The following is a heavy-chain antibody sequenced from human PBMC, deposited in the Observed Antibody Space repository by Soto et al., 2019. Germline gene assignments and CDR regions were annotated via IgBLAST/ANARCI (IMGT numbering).Heavy chain of an antibody. CDR2: IGGRGGTL. Sequence: GSLRLSCAASGFTFSNFAMNWVRQAPGKGLEWGSYIGGRGGTLLYADSVKGRFAISRDNSNNTLYLQANSLRAEDTAVYYCTRGSFCATSSCFLTSYSFAMDVWGRGTTVTVSS. J-gene: IGHJ6*02. D-gene: IGHD2-2*01. V-gene: IGHV3-23*01. CDR3: TRGSFCATSSCFLTSYSFAMDV. CDR1: GFTFSNFA.